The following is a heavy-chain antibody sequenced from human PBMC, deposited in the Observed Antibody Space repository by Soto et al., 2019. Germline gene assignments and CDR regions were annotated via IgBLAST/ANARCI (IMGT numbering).Heavy chain of an antibody. CDR2: ISSSGSTI. D-gene: IGHD3-10*01. Sequence: EVQLVESGGGLVQPGGSLRLSCAASGFTFSSYEMNWVRQAPGKGLEWVSYISSSGSTIYYADSVKGRFTISRDNAKNSLYLQMNSLRAEDTAVYYCARGGGRSYYYYGMDVWGQGTTVTVSS. V-gene: IGHV3-48*03. CDR1: GFTFSSYE. CDR3: ARGGGRSYYYYGMDV. J-gene: IGHJ6*02.